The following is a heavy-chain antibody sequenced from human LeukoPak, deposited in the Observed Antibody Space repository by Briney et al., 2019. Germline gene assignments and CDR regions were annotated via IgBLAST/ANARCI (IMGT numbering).Heavy chain of an antibody. CDR3: ARGGSNWYAAHY. J-gene: IGHJ4*02. D-gene: IGHD6-13*01. CDR2: INPNSGGT. Sequence: ASVKVSCKASGYTFTGYYMHWVRQAPGQGVEWMGRINPNSGGTNYAQKFQGRVTMTRDTSISTAYMELRRLRSDDTAVYYCARGGSNWYAAHYWGQGTLVTVSS. CDR1: GYTFTGYY. V-gene: IGHV1-2*06.